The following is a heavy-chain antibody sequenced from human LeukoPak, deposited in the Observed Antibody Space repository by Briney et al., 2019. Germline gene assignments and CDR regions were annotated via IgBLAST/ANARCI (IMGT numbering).Heavy chain of an antibody. V-gene: IGHV4-4*07. Sequence: SETLSLTCTVSGGSISSYYWSWIRQPAGKGLEWIGRIYTSGSTNYNPSLKSRVTMSVDTSKNQFSLKLSSVTAADTAVYYCARSYYDYAWGSYPYFDYWGQGTLVTVSS. CDR1: GGSISSYY. D-gene: IGHD3-16*02. CDR3: ARSYYDYAWGSYPYFDY. J-gene: IGHJ4*02. CDR2: IYTSGST.